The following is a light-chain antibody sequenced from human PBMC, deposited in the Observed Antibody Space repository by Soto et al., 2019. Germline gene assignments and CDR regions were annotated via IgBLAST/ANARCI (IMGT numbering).Light chain of an antibody. Sequence: QSALTQPASVSGAPGQSVTISCTGTSSDIGDYKYVSWYQKHPGRAPKALIYEVSNRPSNVSLRFSGSKSGTTAFLTISGLQADDEADYYCSSFINRSTIVFGSGTKLNVL. V-gene: IGLV2-14*01. J-gene: IGLJ1*01. CDR1: SSDIGDYKY. CDR2: EVS. CDR3: SSFINRSTIV.